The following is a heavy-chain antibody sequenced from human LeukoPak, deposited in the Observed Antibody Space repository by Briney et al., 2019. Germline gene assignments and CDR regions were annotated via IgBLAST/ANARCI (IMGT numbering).Heavy chain of an antibody. CDR1: GGSFSGYY. J-gene: IGHJ4*02. V-gene: IGHV4-34*01. CDR2: INHSGST. D-gene: IGHD5-18*01. CDR3: ASTAIFDY. Sequence: SETLSLTCDVYGGSFSGYYWSWIRQPPGKGLEWIGEINHSGSTNYNPSLKSRVTISVDTSKNQFSLKLSSVTAADTAVYYCASTAIFDYWGQGTLVTVSS.